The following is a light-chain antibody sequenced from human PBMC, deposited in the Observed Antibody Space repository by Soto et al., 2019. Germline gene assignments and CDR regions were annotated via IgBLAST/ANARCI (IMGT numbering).Light chain of an antibody. CDR3: SSYTSSSTNV. J-gene: IGLJ1*01. CDR1: SSDVGSYNR. V-gene: IGLV2-18*02. Sequence: QSALTQPPSVSGSPGQSVTISCTGTSSDVGSYNRVSWYQQPPGTAPKLMISEVSNRPSGVPDRFSGSKSGNTASLTISGLQAEDEDDYYCSSYTSSSTNVFGTGTKLTVL. CDR2: EVS.